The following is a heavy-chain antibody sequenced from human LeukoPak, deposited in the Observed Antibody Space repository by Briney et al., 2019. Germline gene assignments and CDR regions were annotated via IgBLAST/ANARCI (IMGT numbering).Heavy chain of an antibody. J-gene: IGHJ3*02. CDR2: IYPCDSDT. CDR3: ARLRYYYDSSGYEDAFDI. CDR1: GYRFTSYW. Sequence: GESLKISCKGSGYRFTSYWIGWVRQMPGKGLEWMGIIYPCDSDTRYSPSFQGQVTISADKSISAAYLQWSSPKASDTAMYYCARLRYYYDSSGYEDAFDIWGQGTMVTVSS. V-gene: IGHV5-51*01. D-gene: IGHD3-22*01.